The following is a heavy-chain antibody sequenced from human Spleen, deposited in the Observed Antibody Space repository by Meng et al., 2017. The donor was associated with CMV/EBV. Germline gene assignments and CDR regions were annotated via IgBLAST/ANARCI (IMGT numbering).Heavy chain of an antibody. Sequence: GGSLRLSCAASGFTFSSYEMNWVRQAPGKGLEWVSYISSSGSTIYYADSVKGRFTISRDNAKNSLYLQMNSLRAEDTAVYYCARAITISEGAVDIWGQGTMVTVSS. D-gene: IGHD3-3*01. CDR3: ARAITISEGAVDI. CDR2: ISSSGSTI. J-gene: IGHJ3*02. CDR1: GFTFSSYE. V-gene: IGHV3-48*03.